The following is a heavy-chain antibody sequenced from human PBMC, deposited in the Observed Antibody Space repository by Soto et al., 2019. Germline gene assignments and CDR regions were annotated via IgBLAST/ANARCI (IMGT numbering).Heavy chain of an antibody. J-gene: IGHJ4*02. Sequence: QLQLQESGSGLVRPSQTLSLTCAVSGGSISSGGYSWNWIRQPPGKGLEWIGYIYQSGSTYYSPFLKSRLTISVDTSKNQFSLELRSVTAADTALYYCARDRRSLYNDGSGLDCWGQGALVTVSS. CDR2: IYQSGST. CDR1: GGSISSGGYS. D-gene: IGHD3-22*01. CDR3: ARDRRSLYNDGSGLDC. V-gene: IGHV4-30-2*01.